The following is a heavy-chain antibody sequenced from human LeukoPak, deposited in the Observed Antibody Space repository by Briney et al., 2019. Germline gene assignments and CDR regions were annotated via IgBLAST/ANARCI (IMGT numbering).Heavy chain of an antibody. V-gene: IGHV1-69*04. J-gene: IGHJ5*02. Sequence: SVKVSCKASGYTFTSYAISWVRQAPGQGLEWMGRIIPILGIANYAQKFQGRVTITADKSTSTAYMELSSLRSEDTAVYYCAGNYYGSGSPYNWFDPWGQGTLVTVSS. CDR2: IIPILGIA. CDR3: AGNYYGSGSPYNWFDP. D-gene: IGHD3-10*01. CDR1: GYTFTSYA.